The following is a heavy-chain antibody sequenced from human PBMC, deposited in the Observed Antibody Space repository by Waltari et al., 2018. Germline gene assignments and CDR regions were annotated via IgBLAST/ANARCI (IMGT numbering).Heavy chain of an antibody. CDR2: ISSSSSYI. V-gene: IGHV3-21*01. CDR3: ARGVDYYYDSSGYSC. Sequence: EVQLVESGGGLVKPGGSLRLSCAASGFTFSSYSMNWVRQAPGKGLEWVSSISSSSSYIYYADSVKGRFTISRDNAKNSLYLQMNSLRAEDTAVYYCARGVDYYYDSSGYSCWGQGTLVTVSS. CDR1: GFTFSSYS. D-gene: IGHD3-22*01. J-gene: IGHJ4*02.